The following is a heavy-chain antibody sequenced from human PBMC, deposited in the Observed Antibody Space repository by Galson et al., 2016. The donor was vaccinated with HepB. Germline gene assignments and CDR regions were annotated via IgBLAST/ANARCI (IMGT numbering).Heavy chain of an antibody. CDR2: VIPILEIT. V-gene: IGHV1-69*04. D-gene: IGHD4-17*01. J-gene: IGHJ4*02. Sequence: SVKVSCKASEGTFSSYTISWVRQAPGQGLEWMGRVIPILEITDYAQKFHDRVTITADKSTNTAYMELSSLRSDDTAMYYCAIDAYDSGTDSWGQGTLVTVSS. CDR3: AIDAYDSGTDS. CDR1: EGTFSSYT.